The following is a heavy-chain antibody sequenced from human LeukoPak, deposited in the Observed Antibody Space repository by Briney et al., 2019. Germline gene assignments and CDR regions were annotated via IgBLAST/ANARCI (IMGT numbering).Heavy chain of an antibody. CDR3: ARDLEMATTLYWYFDL. D-gene: IGHD5-24*01. CDR1: GYTFTSYD. J-gene: IGHJ2*01. V-gene: IGHV1-8*03. Sequence: ASVKVSCKASGYTFTSYDINWVRQATGQGLEWMGWMNPNSGNTGYAQKFQGRVTITRNTSISTAYMELSSLRSEDTAVYYCARDLEMATTLYWYFDLWGRGTLVTVSS. CDR2: MNPNSGNT.